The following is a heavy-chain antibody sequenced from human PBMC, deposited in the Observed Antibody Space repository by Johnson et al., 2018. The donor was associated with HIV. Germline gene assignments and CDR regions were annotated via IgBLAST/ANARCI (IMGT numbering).Heavy chain of an antibody. D-gene: IGHD6-13*01. CDR3: SRELGYSGCNDAFDI. V-gene: IGHV3-30-3*01. Sequence: QVQLVESGGGVVQPGRSLRLSCAASGFTFSSYAMHWVRQAPGKGLEWVAVISYDGSNKYYADSVKGRFTISRDNSKNTLYLQLNSLRAEDTAVYYCSRELGYSGCNDAFDIWGQGTMVTVSS. CDR2: ISYDGSNK. J-gene: IGHJ3*02. CDR1: GFTFSSYA.